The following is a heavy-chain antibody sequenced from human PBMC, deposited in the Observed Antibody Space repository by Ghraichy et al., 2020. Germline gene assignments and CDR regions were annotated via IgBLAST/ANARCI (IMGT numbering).Heavy chain of an antibody. CDR3: ARGERSGWYGDYYYYGMDV. J-gene: IGHJ6*02. Sequence: ASVKVSCKASGYTFTSYAMHWVRQAPGQRLEWMGWINAGNGNTKYSQKFQGRVTITRDTSASTAYMELSSLRSEDTAVYYCARGERSGWYGDYYYYGMDVWGQGTTVTVSS. D-gene: IGHD6-19*01. V-gene: IGHV1-3*01. CDR2: INAGNGNT. CDR1: GYTFTSYA.